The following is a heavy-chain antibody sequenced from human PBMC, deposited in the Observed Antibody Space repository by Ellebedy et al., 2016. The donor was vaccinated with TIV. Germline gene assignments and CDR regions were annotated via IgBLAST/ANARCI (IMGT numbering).Heavy chain of an antibody. CDR1: GVAISSDSVP. CDR3: ARLGEFWGGAFDI. J-gene: IGHJ3*02. V-gene: IGHV4-30-2*01. CDR2: TDHSGRT. Sequence: MPSETLSLTCAVTGVAISSDSVPRSWLRQPPGKALEWLGHTDHSGRTNYNPSLRSRVAISVDRSMKKFSLKLTSVTAADTAVYYCARLGEFWGGAFDIWGHGTKVIVSS. D-gene: IGHD2-21*01.